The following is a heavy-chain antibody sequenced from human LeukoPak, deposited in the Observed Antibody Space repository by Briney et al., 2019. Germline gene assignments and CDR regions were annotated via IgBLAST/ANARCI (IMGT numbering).Heavy chain of an antibody. Sequence: ASVKVSCKASGYSFTSYGITWVRQAPGQGLEWMGWISTKNGNTNYAQKLQGRVTMTTDTSTSTAYMGLRSLRSDDTAVYYCARFLTVTNSWYFDLWGRGTLVTVSS. CDR2: ISTKNGNT. CDR1: GYSFTSYG. J-gene: IGHJ2*01. V-gene: IGHV1-18*04. CDR3: ARFLTVTNSWYFDL. D-gene: IGHD4-17*01.